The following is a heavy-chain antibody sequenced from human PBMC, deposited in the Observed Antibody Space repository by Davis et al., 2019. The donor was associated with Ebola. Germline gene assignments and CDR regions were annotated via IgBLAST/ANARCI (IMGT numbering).Heavy chain of an antibody. CDR3: ASKGYYDFWSGYYSYFQH. V-gene: IGHV3-7*01. CDR2: IKQDGSEK. J-gene: IGHJ1*01. D-gene: IGHD3-3*01. CDR1: GFTFSSYW. Sequence: PGGSLRLSCAASGFTFSSYWMSWVRQAPGKGLEWVANIKQDGSEKYYVDSVKGRFTISRDNAKNSLYLQMNSLRAEDTAVYYCASKGYYDFWSGYYSYFQHWGQGTLVTVSS.